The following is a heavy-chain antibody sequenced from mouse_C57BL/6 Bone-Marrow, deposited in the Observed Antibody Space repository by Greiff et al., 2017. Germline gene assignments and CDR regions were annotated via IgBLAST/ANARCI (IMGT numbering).Heavy chain of an antibody. V-gene: IGHV1-5*01. CDR2: IYPGNSDT. D-gene: IGHD1-1*01. CDR1: GYTFTSYW. Sequence: EVKLVESGTVLARPGASVKMSCKTSGYTFTSYWMHSVKQRPGQGLEWIGAIYPGNSDTSYNQKFKGKAKLTAVTSASTAYMELSSLTNEDSAVYYCTRGDYYGSSAWFAYWGQGTLVTVSA. CDR3: TRGDYYGSSAWFAY. J-gene: IGHJ3*01.